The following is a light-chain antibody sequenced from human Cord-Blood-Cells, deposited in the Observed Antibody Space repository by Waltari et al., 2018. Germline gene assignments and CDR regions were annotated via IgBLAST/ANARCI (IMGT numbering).Light chain of an antibody. CDR3: QQYNSYSWT. Sequence: DIQMTQSPPTLSASVGDRVHITFRASQSISSWLAWYQQQPGKAPKILIYKASSLESGVPSRFSGSGSGTEFTLTISSLQPDDFATYYCQQYNSYSWTFGQGTKVEIK. CDR2: KAS. V-gene: IGKV1-5*03. J-gene: IGKJ1*01. CDR1: QSISSW.